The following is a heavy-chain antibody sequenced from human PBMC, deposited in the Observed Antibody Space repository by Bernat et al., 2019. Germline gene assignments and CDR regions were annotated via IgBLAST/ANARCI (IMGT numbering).Heavy chain of an antibody. CDR1: GFSLSTSGMC. CDR2: IDWDDDK. V-gene: IGHV2-70*15. J-gene: IGHJ6*03. CDR3: ARIRTGTTSYYYMDV. D-gene: IGHD1-7*01. Sequence: QVTLRESGPALVKPTQTLTLTCTFSGFSLSTSGMCVSWIRQPPGKALEWLARIDWDDDKYYSTSLKTRLTISKDTSKNQVVLTMTNMDPVDTATYYCARIRTGTTSYYYMDVWGKGTTVTVSS.